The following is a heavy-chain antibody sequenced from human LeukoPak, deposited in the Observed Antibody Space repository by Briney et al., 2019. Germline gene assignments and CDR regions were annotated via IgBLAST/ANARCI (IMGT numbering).Heavy chain of an antibody. CDR2: IRYDGSNK. Sequence: GGSLRLSCAASGFTFSSYGMHWVRQAPGKGLEWVAFIRYDGSNKYYADSVKGRFTISRDNSKNTLYPQTNSLRAEDTAVYYCAKDQGCSGGSCYRGAFDIWGQGTMVTVSS. D-gene: IGHD2-15*01. CDR3: AKDQGCSGGSCYRGAFDI. V-gene: IGHV3-30*02. CDR1: GFTFSSYG. J-gene: IGHJ3*02.